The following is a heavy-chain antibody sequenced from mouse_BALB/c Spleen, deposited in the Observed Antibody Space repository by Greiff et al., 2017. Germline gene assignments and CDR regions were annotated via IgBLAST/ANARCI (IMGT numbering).Heavy chain of an antibody. Sequence: QVQLKESGPGLVAPSQSLSITCTVSGFSLTSYGVHWVRQPPGKGLEWLGVIWAGGSTNYNSALMSRLSISKDNSKSQVFLKMNSLQTDDTAMYYCARGSTMITSFAYWGQGTLVTVSA. V-gene: IGHV2-9*02. CDR3: ARGSTMITSFAY. CDR1: GFSLTSYG. CDR2: IWAGGST. D-gene: IGHD2-4*01. J-gene: IGHJ3*01.